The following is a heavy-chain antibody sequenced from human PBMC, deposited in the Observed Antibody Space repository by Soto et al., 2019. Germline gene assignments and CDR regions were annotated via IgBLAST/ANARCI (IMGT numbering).Heavy chain of an antibody. Sequence: PGRSLRLSCAPSAFNFRSHAINWVRPAQGKGLEWVAGISYVATDKYYADSVKGRLNIFRDDSKNTVFMHMNSLRGEDTAVSHCESRRSDYVHCGLDLWGQGTTVTVSS. V-gene: IGHV3-30*04. CDR3: ESRRSDYVHCGLDL. CDR2: ISYVATDK. D-gene: IGHD5-12*01. J-gene: IGHJ6*02. CDR1: AFNFRSHA.